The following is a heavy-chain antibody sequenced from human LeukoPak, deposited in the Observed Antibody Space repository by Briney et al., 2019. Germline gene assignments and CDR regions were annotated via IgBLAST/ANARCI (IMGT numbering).Heavy chain of an antibody. CDR3: ARDRVTMVRGVRINNWFDP. CDR1: GGSISSYY. CDR2: IYYSGST. J-gene: IGHJ5*02. D-gene: IGHD3-10*01. Sequence: SETLSLTCTVSGGSISSYYWSWIRQPPGKGLGWIGYIYYSGSTNYNPSLKSRVTISVDTSKNQFSLKLSSVTAADTAVYYCARDRVTMVRGVRINNWFDPWGQGTLVTVSS. V-gene: IGHV4-59*01.